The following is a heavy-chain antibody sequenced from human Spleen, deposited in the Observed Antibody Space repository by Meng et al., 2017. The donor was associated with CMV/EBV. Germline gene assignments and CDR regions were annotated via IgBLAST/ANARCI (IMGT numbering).Heavy chain of an antibody. CDR1: GFTFSSFA. Sequence: GESLKISRAASGFTFSSFAMHWVRQAPGKGLAWVAVISYDGRNKYYADSVKGRFTLSRDNSKNTGYLQMNCLRAEDTAVYYCARSPRTSHHLPFTTPYYYSHYGMDVWGQGTTVTVSS. CDR2: ISYDGRNK. V-gene: IGHV3-30*14. J-gene: IGHJ6*02. D-gene: IGHD3-16*01. CDR3: ARSPRTSHHLPFTTPYYYSHYGMDV.